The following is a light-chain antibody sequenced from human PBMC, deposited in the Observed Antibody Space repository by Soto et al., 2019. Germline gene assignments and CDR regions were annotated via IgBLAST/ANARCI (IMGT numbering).Light chain of an antibody. CDR3: SSYTSSSTPYV. J-gene: IGLJ1*01. CDR1: SSDVGGYNY. V-gene: IGLV2-14*01. Sequence: QSVLTQPASVSGSPGQSITISCTGTSSDVGGYNYVSWYQQHPGKAPKLMIYDVSNRPSGVSNRFSGSKSGNTAPLTISGLQAEDEADYYCSSYTSSSTPYVFGTGTKLTAL. CDR2: DVS.